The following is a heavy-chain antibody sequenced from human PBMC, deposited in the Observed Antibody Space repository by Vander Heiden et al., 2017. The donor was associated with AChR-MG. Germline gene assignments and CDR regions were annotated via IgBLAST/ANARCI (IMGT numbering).Heavy chain of an antibody. CDR2: ISYDGSNK. CDR3: ARGEIVVVVAATTSDYYYYGMDV. D-gene: IGHD2-15*01. J-gene: IGHJ6*02. Sequence: QVQLVESGGGVVQPGRSLRLSCADSGFTFSSYAMHWVRQAPGKGLEWVAVISYDGSNKYYADSVKGRFTISRDNSKNTLYLQMNSLRAEDTAVYYCARGEIVVVVAATTSDYYYYGMDVWGQGTTVTVSS. CDR1: GFTFSSYA. V-gene: IGHV3-30-3*01.